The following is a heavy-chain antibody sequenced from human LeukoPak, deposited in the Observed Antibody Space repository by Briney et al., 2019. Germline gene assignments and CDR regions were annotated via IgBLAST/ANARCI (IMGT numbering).Heavy chain of an antibody. V-gene: IGHV1-2*02. Sequence: ASVKVSCKAPGYTSTGYYMHWVRQAPGQGLEWMGGINPNSGGTNYAQKFQGRVTMTRDTSISTAYMELSRLRSDDTAVYYCARDIAVAGTWFAFDIWGQGTMVTVSS. CDR1: GYTSTGYY. CDR3: ARDIAVAGTWFAFDI. CDR2: INPNSGGT. J-gene: IGHJ3*02. D-gene: IGHD6-19*01.